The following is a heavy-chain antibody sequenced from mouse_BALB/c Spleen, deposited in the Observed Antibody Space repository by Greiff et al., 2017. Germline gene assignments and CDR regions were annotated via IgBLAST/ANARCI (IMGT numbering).Heavy chain of an antibody. CDR3: ARDYYGSSEGYFDV. J-gene: IGHJ1*01. D-gene: IGHD1-1*01. CDR1: GFTFSDYG. CDR2: ISNLAYSI. Sequence: EVMLVESGGGLVQPGGSRKLSCAASGFTFSDYGMAWGRQAPGKGPEWVAFISNLAYSIYYADTVTGRFTISRENAKNTLYLEMSSLRSEDTAMYYCARDYYGSSEGYFDVWGAGTTVTVSS. V-gene: IGHV5-15*02.